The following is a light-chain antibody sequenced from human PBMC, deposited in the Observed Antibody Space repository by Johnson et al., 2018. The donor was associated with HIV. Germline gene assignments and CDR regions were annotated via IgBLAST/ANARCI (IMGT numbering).Light chain of an antibody. J-gene: IGLJ1*01. Sequence: QAVLTQRPSVSAAPGQKVTISCSGSSSNIGNNYVSWYQQLPGTAPKLLIYGNDKRPSGIPDRFSGSKSGTSATLGITGLQTGDEADYYCGTWDSSLSVGVFGTGTKVTVL. V-gene: IGLV1-51*02. CDR2: GND. CDR1: SSNIGNNY. CDR3: GTWDSSLSVGV.